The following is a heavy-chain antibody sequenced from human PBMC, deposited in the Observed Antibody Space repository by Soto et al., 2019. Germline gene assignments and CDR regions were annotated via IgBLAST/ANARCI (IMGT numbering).Heavy chain of an antibody. Sequence: QLQLQESGPGLVKPSETLSLTCNASGGSISSTSYAWGWIRQSPGKGLEGIGTIDYSGTIYYNPSLKSRITIYGDTSKNQVSLKLSSVTAADTAVYYCARHVHNQGYEYYFDSWGQGTLVTVSS. CDR2: IDYSGTI. CDR3: ARHVHNQGYEYYFDS. V-gene: IGHV4-39*01. CDR1: GGSISSTSYA. J-gene: IGHJ4*02. D-gene: IGHD3-3*01.